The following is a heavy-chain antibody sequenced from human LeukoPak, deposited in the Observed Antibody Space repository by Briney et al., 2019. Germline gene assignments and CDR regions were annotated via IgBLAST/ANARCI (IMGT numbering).Heavy chain of an antibody. Sequence: GGSLRLSCSASGFTFTSSCMSWVRQAPGKGLEWVSSISGIVGSTYYADSVKGRFTISRDNYKNTLYLQMNSLRAEDTAVYYCAKDLSGXSAXWGXXXLVTVSS. D-gene: IGHD2/OR15-2a*01. CDR1: GFTFTSSC. J-gene: IGHJ1*01. V-gene: IGHV3-23*01. CDR3: AKDLSGXSAX. CDR2: ISGIVGST.